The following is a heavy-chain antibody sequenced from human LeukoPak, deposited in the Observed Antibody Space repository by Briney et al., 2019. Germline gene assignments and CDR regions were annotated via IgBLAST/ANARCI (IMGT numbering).Heavy chain of an antibody. CDR3: ARWRGAQSEFEY. J-gene: IGHJ4*02. CDR2: IDQDGSEK. CDR1: GFTFSNYW. Sequence: LGGSLRLSCAASGFTFSNYWMAWVRQAPGKGLEWVANIDQDGSEKESVDSVKGRFTISRDNAKNSLYLQMSNLRAEDTAVYYCARWRGAQSEFEYWGQGALVTVSS. V-gene: IGHV3-7*01. D-gene: IGHD3-3*01.